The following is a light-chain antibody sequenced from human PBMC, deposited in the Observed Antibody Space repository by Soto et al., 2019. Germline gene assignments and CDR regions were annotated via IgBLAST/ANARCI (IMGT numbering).Light chain of an antibody. CDR3: CQYCDTSPMT. V-gene: IGKV3-20*01. CDR1: QSVGSTY. Sequence: IVLSQSPDTLSLSTGERATLSCRAGQSVGSTYVAWYQQKTGQPPSRLIYGGSRRAAGIPHRFSGSRSGTELTLTTSRLEPAEHAAYYCCQYCDTSPMTFGQGTRMDIK. J-gene: IGKJ5*01. CDR2: GGS.